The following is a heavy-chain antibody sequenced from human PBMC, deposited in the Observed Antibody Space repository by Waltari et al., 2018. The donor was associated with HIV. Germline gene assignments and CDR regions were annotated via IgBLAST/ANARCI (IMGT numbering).Heavy chain of an antibody. J-gene: IGHJ5*02. CDR1: GYSITSGVY. V-gene: IGHV4-38-2*02. Sequence: QVHLQESGPGLVTPPETLSLTCAASGYSITSGVYWGWLRPPPGKGLAWIGSIYHCGGTYFNPSLKKRVTISVDTPQNQFSLKVTSVTAADTAVYYCARDVRGAPGNWYDPWGQGTLVIVPS. D-gene: IGHD1-26*01. CDR2: IYHCGGT. CDR3: ARDVRGAPGNWYDP.